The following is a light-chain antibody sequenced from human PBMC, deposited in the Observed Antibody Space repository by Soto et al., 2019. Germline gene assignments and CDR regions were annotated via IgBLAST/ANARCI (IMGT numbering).Light chain of an antibody. J-gene: IGKJ1*01. CDR2: DAS. Sequence: DIQMTPTPSTLSACVGDTFTITCRASQSVSTWLAWYQQTPGKAPKLLMYDASTLESGAPARFSGSGSGTEFTLTISSLEPEDFAVYYCQQRNNWPGTFGQGTNVDI. CDR1: QSVSTW. V-gene: IGKV1-5*01. CDR3: QQRNNWPGT.